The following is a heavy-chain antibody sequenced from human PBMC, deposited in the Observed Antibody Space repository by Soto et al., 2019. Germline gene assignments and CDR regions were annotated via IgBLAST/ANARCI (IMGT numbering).Heavy chain of an antibody. CDR3: ARWSYLDN. D-gene: IGHD3-10*01. CDR1: GFSFGSYA. Sequence: GGSLRLSCAASGFSFGSYALSWVRQAPGKGLEWVSTISGSDGKTFYADSVKGRFSISRDTSQSTLYLQMNSLRADDTAMYYCARWSYLDNWGQGTRVTVSS. CDR2: ISGSDGKT. V-gene: IGHV3-23*01. J-gene: IGHJ1*01.